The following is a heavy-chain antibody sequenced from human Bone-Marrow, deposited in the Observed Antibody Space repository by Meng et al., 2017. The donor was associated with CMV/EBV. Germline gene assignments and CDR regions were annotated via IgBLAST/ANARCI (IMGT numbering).Heavy chain of an antibody. CDR3: ARERWS. J-gene: IGHJ5*02. D-gene: IGHD2-15*01. V-gene: IGHV1-69*04. CDR2: IIPMLEIT. Sequence: SVKVSCKASGYNFIDYLLHWVRQAPGQGLEWMGRIIPMLEITNYAQRFQGRVTITADKSTTTAYMELSSLTSEDTAVYYCARERWSWGQGTLVTVPS. CDR1: GYNFIDYL.